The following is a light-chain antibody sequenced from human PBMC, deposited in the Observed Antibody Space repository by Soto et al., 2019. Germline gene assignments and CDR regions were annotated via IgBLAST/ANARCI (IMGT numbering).Light chain of an antibody. CDR2: DVR. Sequence: QSALTQPASVSGSPGQSIIISCTGTSNDVGGNDYVSWYQQHPGKAPKLLIYDVRSRASGVSDRFSGSKSGHTASLTISGSRPEDEADDYCPSYTSSSTLVFGTGTKVTVL. V-gene: IGLV2-14*03. CDR3: PSYTSSSTLV. CDR1: SNDVGGNDY. J-gene: IGLJ1*01.